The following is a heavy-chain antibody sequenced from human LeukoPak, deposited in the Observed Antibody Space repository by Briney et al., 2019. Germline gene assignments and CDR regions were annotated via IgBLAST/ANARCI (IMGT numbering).Heavy chain of an antibody. D-gene: IGHD6-19*01. J-gene: IGHJ6*03. V-gene: IGHV1-18*01. CDR1: GYTFTSYG. CDR2: ISAYNGNT. CDR3: ARAVAGKVYYYYMDV. Sequence: ASVKVSCKASGYTFTSYGISWVRQAPGQGLEWMGWISAYNGNTNYAQKLQGRVTMTTDTSTSTAYMELRSLRSDDTAVYYCARAVAGKVYYYYMDVWGKGTTVTISS.